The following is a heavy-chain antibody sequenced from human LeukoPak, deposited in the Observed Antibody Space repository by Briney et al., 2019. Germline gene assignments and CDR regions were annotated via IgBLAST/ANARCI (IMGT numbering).Heavy chain of an antibody. CDR2: IGSSGDTT. V-gene: IGHV3-23*01. CDR3: AKGGGVSGGSQRDW. CDR1: GFTFSSYD. Sequence: PGGTLTFTCAASGFTFSSYDMSWVRQAPGKGLEWVSTIGSSGDTTYYAGSVKGRFTISRANSRNSLYLLMNSLRAEAAAVYYFAKGGGVSGGSQRDWWGERRLLSVSS. D-gene: IGHD2-15*01. J-gene: IGHJ4*01.